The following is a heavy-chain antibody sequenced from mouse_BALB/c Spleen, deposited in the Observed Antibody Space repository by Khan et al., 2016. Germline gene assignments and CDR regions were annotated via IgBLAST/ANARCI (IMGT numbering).Heavy chain of an antibody. J-gene: IGHJ3*01. Sequence: EVQLQESGAELVKPGASVKLSCTASGFNIKDTYIHWVKQRPEQGLEWIGRIDPANDNTKYDPKFQGKATITADTSSNTAYLQLSSLTSEDTAVDYCARGVYDYGFAYWGQGTLVTVSA. V-gene: IGHV14-3*02. D-gene: IGHD2-4*01. CDR1: GFNIKDTY. CDR3: ARGVYDYGFAY. CDR2: IDPANDNT.